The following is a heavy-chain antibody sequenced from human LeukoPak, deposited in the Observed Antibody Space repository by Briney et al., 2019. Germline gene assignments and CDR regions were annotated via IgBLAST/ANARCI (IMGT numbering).Heavy chain of an antibody. CDR1: GYTFTSYA. D-gene: IGHD5-12*01. CDR2: INAGNGNT. J-gene: IGHJ4*02. CDR3: ARDHNIVAPFDY. V-gene: IGHV1-3*01. Sequence: ASVKVSCKASGYTFTSYAMHWVRQAPGQRLEWMGWINAGNGNTKYSQKFLGRVIITRDTSASTAYMELSNLRSEDTAVYYCARDHNIVAPFDYWGQGTLVTVSS.